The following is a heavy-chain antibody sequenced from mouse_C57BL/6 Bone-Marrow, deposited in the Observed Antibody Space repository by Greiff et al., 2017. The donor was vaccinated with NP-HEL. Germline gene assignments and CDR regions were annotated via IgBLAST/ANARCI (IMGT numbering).Heavy chain of an antibody. Sequence: EVQGVESGGGLVQPKGSLKLSCAASGFSFNTYAMNWVRQAPGKGLEWVARIRSKSNNYATYYADSVKDRFTISRDDSESMLYLQMNNLKTEDTAMYYCVRRYYAMDYWGQGTSVTVSS. V-gene: IGHV10-1*01. J-gene: IGHJ4*01. CDR1: GFSFNTYA. CDR2: IRSKSNNYAT. CDR3: VRRYYAMDY.